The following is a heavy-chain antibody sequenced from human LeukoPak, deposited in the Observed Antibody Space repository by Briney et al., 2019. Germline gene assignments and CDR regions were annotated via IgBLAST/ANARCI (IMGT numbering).Heavy chain of an antibody. CDR1: GYTFTAYY. CDR2: INPNSGDT. D-gene: IGHD3-3*01. J-gene: IGHJ3*02. Sequence: ASVKVSCKASGYTFTAYYVHWVRQAPGQGLEWLGWINPNSGDTNYAQRFQGRVTMARDASISTVYMGLTRLISDDTAVYYCARVQGYDDDSFVGFSSPDDAFAIWGQGTLVTVSS. CDR3: ARVQGYDDDSFVGFSSPDDAFAI. V-gene: IGHV1-2*02.